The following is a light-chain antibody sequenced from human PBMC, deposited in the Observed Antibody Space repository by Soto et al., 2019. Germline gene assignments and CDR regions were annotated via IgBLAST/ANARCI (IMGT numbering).Light chain of an antibody. CDR1: SSNIGRST. CDR2: SNN. V-gene: IGLV1-44*01. J-gene: IGLJ1*01. CDR3: EAWDDCLNGYV. Sequence: QSVLTQPPSASGTPGQRVTISCSGSSSNIGRSTVNWYQQLPGTAPKLLIYSNNQRPSGVPDRFSGSKSGTSASLAISGLQSVFEADYYCEAWDDCLNGYVIGTGTKVTV.